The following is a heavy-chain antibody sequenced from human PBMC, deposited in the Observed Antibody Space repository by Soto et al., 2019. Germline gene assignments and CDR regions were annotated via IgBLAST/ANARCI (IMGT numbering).Heavy chain of an antibody. Sequence: GESLKISCKGSGYSFYGYCSGWVRQMPGKGLEWMGIIYPDNSQTRYSPSLQGQVTITADESTSTAYMELSSLRSEDTAVYYCARAPSITGTTFDYWGQGTLVTVSS. CDR2: IYPDNSQT. D-gene: IGHD1-7*01. J-gene: IGHJ4*02. CDR1: GYSFYGYC. V-gene: IGHV5-51*01. CDR3: ARAPSITGTTFDY.